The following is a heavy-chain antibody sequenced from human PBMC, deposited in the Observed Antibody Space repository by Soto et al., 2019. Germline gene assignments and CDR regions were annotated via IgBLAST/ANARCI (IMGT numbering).Heavy chain of an antibody. D-gene: IGHD5-18*01. V-gene: IGHV3-48*01. CDR2: ISSSSNTI. CDR3: ARGGYRNFDY. Sequence: EVQLVESGGGLVQPGGSLRLSCAASGFTFGSYSMNWVRQAPGKGLEWISYISSSSNTIYYADSMKGRFTISRDNARNSLYLQLNRLRAEDTAVYYCARGGYRNFDYWGQGTLVTVSS. CDR1: GFTFGSYS. J-gene: IGHJ4*02.